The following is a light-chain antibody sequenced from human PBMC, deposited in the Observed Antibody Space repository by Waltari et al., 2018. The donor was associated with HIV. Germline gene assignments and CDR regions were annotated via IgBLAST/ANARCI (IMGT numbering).Light chain of an antibody. CDR1: NIGSYT. J-gene: IGLJ2*01. Sequence: SYVLTQPPAVSVAPGQTARITCGGNNIGSYTFHGYQQKPGQAPVVVVNDASDRPSWIPERFSGSNSGNPATLTISSVEAGDEADYYCQVWDSSSDQGVFGGGTKLTVL. CDR3: QVWDSSSDQGV. V-gene: IGLV3-21*02. CDR2: DAS.